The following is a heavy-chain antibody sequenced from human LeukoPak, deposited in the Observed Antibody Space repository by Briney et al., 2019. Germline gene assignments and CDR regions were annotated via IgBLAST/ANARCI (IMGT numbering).Heavy chain of an antibody. Sequence: PGGSLRPSCVASGFTFSDYSMNWVRQGPGKGPEWVSSISTTGSHTYYAESVKGRFTISRDNAERTLYLEMNSLRAGDTAVYFCARRAPSHDFDSWGQGTLVTVSS. V-gene: IGHV3-21*01. CDR2: ISTTGSHT. CDR3: ARRAPSHDFDS. CDR1: GFTFSDYS. J-gene: IGHJ4*02.